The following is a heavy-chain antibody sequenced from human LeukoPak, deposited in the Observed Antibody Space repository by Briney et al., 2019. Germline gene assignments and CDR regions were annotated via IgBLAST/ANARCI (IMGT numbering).Heavy chain of an antibody. CDR1: GGSISSSSYY. CDR2: IYYSGST. V-gene: IGHV4-39*07. D-gene: IGHD3-22*01. Sequence: SETLSLTCTVSGGSISSSSYYWGWIRQPPGKGLEWIGSIYYSGSTYYNPSLKSRVTISVDKSKNQFSLKLSSVTAADTAVYYCAEIDSSGQYGMDVWGQGTTVTVSS. CDR3: AEIDSSGQYGMDV. J-gene: IGHJ6*02.